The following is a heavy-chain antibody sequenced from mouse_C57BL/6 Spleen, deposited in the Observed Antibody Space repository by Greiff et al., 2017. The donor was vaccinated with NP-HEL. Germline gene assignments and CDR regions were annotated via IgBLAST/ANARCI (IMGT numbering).Heavy chain of an antibody. D-gene: IGHD2-4*01. Sequence: EVQLQQSGPELVKPGASVKISCKASGYSFTGYYMNWVKQSPEKSLEWIGEINPSTGGTTYNQKFKAKATLTVDKSSSTAYMQLKSLTSEDSAVYYWARPSYDYLAYWGQGTRVTVSA. V-gene: IGHV1-42*01. CDR2: INPSTGGT. CDR1: GYSFTGYY. CDR3: ARPSYDYLAY. J-gene: IGHJ3*01.